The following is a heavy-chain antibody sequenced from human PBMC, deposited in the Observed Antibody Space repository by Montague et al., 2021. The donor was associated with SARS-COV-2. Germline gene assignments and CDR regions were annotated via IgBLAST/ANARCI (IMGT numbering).Heavy chain of an antibody. CDR1: GFTFSNIW. V-gene: IGHV3-7*01. CDR2: IKPDESEK. Sequence: SLRLSCAASGFTFSNIWMSWVRQAPGKGLEWVANIKPDESEKSYVDSVKGRFSISRDNAKNSLYLQMDNLRAEDTAIYYCAKNGGAHGLDVWGQGTSVSVSS. CDR3: AKNGGAHGLDV. D-gene: IGHD4-23*01. J-gene: IGHJ6*02.